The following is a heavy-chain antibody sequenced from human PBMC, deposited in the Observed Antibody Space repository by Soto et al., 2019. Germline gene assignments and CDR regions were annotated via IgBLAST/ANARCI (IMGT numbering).Heavy chain of an antibody. CDR3: ARGIKGWYQGRYDYGMDG. J-gene: IGHJ6*01. CDR1: GGSVSSGSYY. V-gene: IGHV4-61*01. CDR2: IYYSGST. Sequence: QVQLQESGPGLVKPSETLSLTCTVSGGSVSSGSYYWSWIRQPPGKGLEWIGYIYYSGSTNYDPSLKSRVTISVYTSKKPFSLKLSSVTAADTDVYNCARGIKGWYQGRYDYGMDGWGQGTTVTVSS. D-gene: IGHD6-19*01.